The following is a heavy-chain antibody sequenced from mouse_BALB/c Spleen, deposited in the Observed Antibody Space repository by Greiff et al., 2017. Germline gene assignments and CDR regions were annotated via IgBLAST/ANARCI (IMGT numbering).Heavy chain of an antibody. CDR3: ARDMITTSGFDY. V-gene: IGHV5-6-3*01. Sequence: EVMLVESGGGLVQPGGSLKLSCAASGFTFSSYGMSWVRQTPDKRLELVATINSNGGSTYYPDSVKGRFTISRDNAKNTLYLQMSSLKSEDTAMYYCARDMITTSGFDYWGQGTTLTVSS. D-gene: IGHD2-4*01. CDR2: INSNGGST. J-gene: IGHJ2*01. CDR1: GFTFSSYG.